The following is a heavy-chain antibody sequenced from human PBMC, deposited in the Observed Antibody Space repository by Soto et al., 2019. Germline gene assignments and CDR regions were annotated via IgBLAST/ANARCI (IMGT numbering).Heavy chain of an antibody. CDR1: GYTFTSYG. CDR2: ISGYNGNT. J-gene: IGHJ4*02. CDR3: ARDHVVVTAKVDY. Sequence: QVQLVQSGAEVKKPGASVKVSCKASGYTFTSYGISWVRQAPGQGLEWMGWISGYNGNTNYAQKLQGRVTMTTETSTSTDDMELRSLGSDDPAVYYFARDHVVVTAKVDYWRQGTLVTVSS. V-gene: IGHV1-18*01. D-gene: IGHD2-21*02.